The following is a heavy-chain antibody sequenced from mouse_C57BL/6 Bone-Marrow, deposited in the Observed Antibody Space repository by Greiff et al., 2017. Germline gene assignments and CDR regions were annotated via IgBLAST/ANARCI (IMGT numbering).Heavy chain of an antibody. CDR3: ARSGIYYDHDVPFAY. Sequence: LVESGAELARPGASVKLSCKASGYTFTSYGISWVKQRTGQGLEWIGEIYPRSGNTYYNEKFKGKATLTADKSSSTAYMELRSLTSEDSAVYFCARSGIYYDHDVPFAYWGQGTLVTVSA. V-gene: IGHV1-81*01. J-gene: IGHJ3*01. D-gene: IGHD2-4*01. CDR1: GYTFTSYG. CDR2: IYPRSGNT.